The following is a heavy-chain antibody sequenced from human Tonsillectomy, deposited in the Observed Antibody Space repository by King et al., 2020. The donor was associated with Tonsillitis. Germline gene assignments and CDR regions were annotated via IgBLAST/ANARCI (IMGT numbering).Heavy chain of an antibody. CDR3: AKAGDFWSGYYTWVDY. CDR1: GFTFSSYA. J-gene: IGHJ4*02. Sequence: VQLVESGGGLVQPGGSLRLSCAASGFTFSSYAMSWVRQAPGKGLEWVSDIRGRGGSTYYADSVKGRFTISRDNSKNTLYLQMNSLRVEDTAVYYCAKAGDFWSGYYTWVDYWGQGTLVTVSS. V-gene: IGHV3-23*04. D-gene: IGHD3-3*01. CDR2: IRGRGGST.